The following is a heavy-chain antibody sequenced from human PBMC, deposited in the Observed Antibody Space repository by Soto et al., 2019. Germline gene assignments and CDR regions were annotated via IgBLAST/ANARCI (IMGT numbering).Heavy chain of an antibody. CDR2: INHSGTV. CDR1: GGAFNGYY. J-gene: IGHJ4*02. CDR3: ARAGAALVRRSIGGFEY. Sequence: QVHLQQWGAGLLKPSETLSLTCAVNGGAFNGYYWTWIRQSPGKGLQWIGEINHSGTVDYNPSLKSRVTFSIDTSKKQFSLTLTSVTAADTAVYYCARAGAALVRRSIGGFEYWGQGTLVTASS. V-gene: IGHV4-34*01. D-gene: IGHD3-16*01.